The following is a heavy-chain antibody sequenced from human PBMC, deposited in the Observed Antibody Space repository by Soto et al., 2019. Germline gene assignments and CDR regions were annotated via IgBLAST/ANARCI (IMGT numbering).Heavy chain of an antibody. CDR3: ARSSPYRLIQTPAGNQYYYPMDV. V-gene: IGHV1-24*01. Sequence: ASVKVSCKVSGYTLTELSMHWVRQAPGKGLEWMGGFDPEDGETIYAQKFQGRVTMTEDTSTDTAYMELSSLRSEDTAVYYCARSSPYRLIQTPAGNQYYYPMDVWGQGTTVTVSS. CDR1: GYTLTELS. CDR2: FDPEDGET. D-gene: IGHD1-1*01. J-gene: IGHJ6*02.